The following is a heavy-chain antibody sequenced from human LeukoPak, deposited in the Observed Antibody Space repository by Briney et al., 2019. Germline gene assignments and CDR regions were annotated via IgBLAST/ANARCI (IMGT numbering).Heavy chain of an antibody. J-gene: IGHJ4*02. D-gene: IGHD2-15*01. CDR3: ARAYGGGTFDY. V-gene: IGHV1-69*10. Sequence: IXGXRQAXXXGXEWMGGIIPILGIANYAQKFQGRVTITADKSTSTAYMELSSLRSEDTAVYYCARAYGGGTFDYWGQGTLVTVSS. CDR2: IIPILGIA.